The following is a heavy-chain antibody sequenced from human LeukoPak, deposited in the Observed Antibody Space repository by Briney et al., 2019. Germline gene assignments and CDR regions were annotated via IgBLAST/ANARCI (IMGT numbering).Heavy chain of an antibody. CDR2: ISGSSSYI. CDR1: GFTFSSYR. CDR3: ARGYSSSWHHYYYYMDV. V-gene: IGHV3-21*01. Sequence: GGSLRLSCAASGFTFSSYRMNWVRQAPGKGLEWVSTISGSSSYIYYADSVKGRFTISRDNAKNSLYLQMNSLRAEDTAVYYCARGYSSSWHHYYYYMDVWGKGTTVTVSS. J-gene: IGHJ6*03. D-gene: IGHD6-13*01.